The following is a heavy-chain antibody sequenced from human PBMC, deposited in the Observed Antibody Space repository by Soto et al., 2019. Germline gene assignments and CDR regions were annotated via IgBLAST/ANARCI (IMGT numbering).Heavy chain of an antibody. D-gene: IGHD3-10*01. CDR1: GYTFTSYG. Sequence: QVQLVQSGAEVKKPGASVKVSCKASGYTFTSYGISWVRQAPGQGLEWMGWISAYNGNTNYAQKLQGRVTMTTDTTTSTAYMEVRSLKSDDKAVYYCARDPSGSYFAMFDYWGQGTLVTVSS. CDR2: ISAYNGNT. V-gene: IGHV1-18*01. J-gene: IGHJ4*02. CDR3: ARDPSGSYFAMFDY.